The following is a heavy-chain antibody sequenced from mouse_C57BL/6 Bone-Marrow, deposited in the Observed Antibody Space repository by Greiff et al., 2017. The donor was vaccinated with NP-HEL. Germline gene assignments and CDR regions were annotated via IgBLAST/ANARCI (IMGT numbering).Heavy chain of an antibody. CDR3: ARRGTTVVATYYYAMDY. Sequence: QVQLQQPGAELVKPGASVKLSCKASGYTFTSYWMQWVKQRPGQGLEWIGEIDPSDSYTNYNQKFKGKATLTVDTSSSTAYMQLSSLTSEDSAVYYCARRGTTVVATYYYAMDYWGQGTSVTVSS. V-gene: IGHV1-50*01. D-gene: IGHD1-1*01. J-gene: IGHJ4*01. CDR1: GYTFTSYW. CDR2: IDPSDSYT.